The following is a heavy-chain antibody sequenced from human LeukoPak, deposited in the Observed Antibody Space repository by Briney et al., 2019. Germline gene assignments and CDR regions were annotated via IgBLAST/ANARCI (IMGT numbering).Heavy chain of an antibody. Sequence: GESLKISCKGSGYSFTSYWIGWVRQMPGKGLEWMGIIYPGDSDTRYNPSFQGQVTISADKSISTAYLQWSSLKASDTAMYYCARLGDFWSGYFIPNWFDPWGQGTLVTVSS. V-gene: IGHV5-51*01. CDR1: GYSFTSYW. J-gene: IGHJ5*02. CDR3: ARLGDFWSGYFIPNWFDP. D-gene: IGHD3-3*01. CDR2: IYPGDSDT.